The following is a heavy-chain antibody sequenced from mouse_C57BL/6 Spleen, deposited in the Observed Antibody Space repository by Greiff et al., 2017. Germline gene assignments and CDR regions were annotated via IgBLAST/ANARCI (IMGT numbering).Heavy chain of an antibody. CDR2: IHPNSGST. CDR3: ARSDYDYDEFAY. J-gene: IGHJ3*01. CDR1: GYTFTSYW. V-gene: IGHV1-64*01. D-gene: IGHD2-4*01. Sequence: VQLQQPGAELVKPGASVKLSCKASGYTFTSYWMHWVKQRPGQGLEWIGMIHPNSGSTNYNEKFKSKATLTVDKSSSTAYMQLSSLTSEDSAVYYCARSDYDYDEFAYWGQGTLVTVSA.